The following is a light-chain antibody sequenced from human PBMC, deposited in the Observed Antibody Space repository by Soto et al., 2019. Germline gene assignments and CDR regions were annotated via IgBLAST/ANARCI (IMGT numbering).Light chain of an antibody. CDR2: YAS. CDR1: QIATNF. CDR3: QPYNNWQSR. V-gene: IGKV1-5*01. Sequence: DIQMTQSPSTLTASVGDRVTITCRASQIATNFFAWYQQKPGKAPKLLIYYASTLEDVVPSRFSGSGSGPQFSLTISSVQPDDYATYNCQPYNNWQSRLGQGTKLEIK. J-gene: IGKJ2*03.